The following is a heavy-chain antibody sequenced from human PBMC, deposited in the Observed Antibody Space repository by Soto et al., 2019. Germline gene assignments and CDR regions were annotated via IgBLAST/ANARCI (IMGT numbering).Heavy chain of an antibody. CDR1: GVTFSNYW. CDR3: ARAGSDNDY. D-gene: IGHD3-10*01. V-gene: IGHV3-7*05. J-gene: IGHJ4*02. CDR2: IKQDGSER. Sequence: EVQLVESGGGLVQPGGSLRLSCAASGVTFSNYWMSWVRQAPGKGLEWVANIKQDGSERNYVDSVKGRFTISRDNAKNSLYLQLNTLRAEDTAVYYCARAGSDNDYWGQGTLVTVSS.